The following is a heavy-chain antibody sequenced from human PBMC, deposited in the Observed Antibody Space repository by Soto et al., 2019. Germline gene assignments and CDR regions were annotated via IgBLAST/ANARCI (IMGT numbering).Heavy chain of an antibody. D-gene: IGHD2-8*01. Sequence: PPETLSLTCAVSGVSISSGNWWTWVRQTPQRGLEYIGEIFHDGTANYYPSFERRVAISVDTSKNQFSLKLTSVTAADTAIYFCARLVYDTRLNYMYFDFWGQGALVTAPQ. CDR2: IFHDGTA. J-gene: IGHJ4*02. CDR3: ARLVYDTRLNYMYFDF. V-gene: IGHV4-4*01. CDR1: GVSISSGNW.